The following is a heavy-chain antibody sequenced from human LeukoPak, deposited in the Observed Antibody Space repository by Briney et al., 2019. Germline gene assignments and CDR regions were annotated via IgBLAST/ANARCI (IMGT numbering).Heavy chain of an antibody. D-gene: IGHD2-2*01. Sequence: GGSLRLSCAASGFTVSSNYMSWVRQAPGKGLEWVSVIYSGGSTYYADSVKGRFTISRDNSKNTLYLQMNSLRAEDTAVYYCARVSCSSTSCYYYYYHMDVWGKGTTVTVSS. CDR2: IYSGGST. J-gene: IGHJ6*03. V-gene: IGHV3-66*02. CDR3: ARVSCSSTSCYYYYYHMDV. CDR1: GFTVSSNY.